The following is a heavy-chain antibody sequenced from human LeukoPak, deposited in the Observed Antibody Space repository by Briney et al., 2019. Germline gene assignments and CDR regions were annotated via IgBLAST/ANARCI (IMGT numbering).Heavy chain of an antibody. Sequence: TLSLTRTFSGGSISRGGYYWSWIRQHPGKGLEWIGYIYYSGSTYYNPSLKSRVTISVDTSKNQFSLKLSSVTAADTAVYYCARENDSSGCDWGQGTLVTVSS. J-gene: IGHJ4*02. V-gene: IGHV4-31*03. D-gene: IGHD3-22*01. CDR1: GGSISRGGYY. CDR3: ARENDSSGCD. CDR2: IYYSGST.